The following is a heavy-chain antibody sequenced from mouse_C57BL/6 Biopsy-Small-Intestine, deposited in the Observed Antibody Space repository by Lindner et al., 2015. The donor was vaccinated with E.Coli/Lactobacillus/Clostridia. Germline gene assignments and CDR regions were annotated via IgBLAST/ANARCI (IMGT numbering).Heavy chain of an antibody. V-gene: IGHV1-82*01. Sequence: VQLQESGPELVKPGASVKISCKASGYAFSSSWMNWVKQRPGKGLEWIGRIYPGDGDTNYNGKFKGKATLTADKSSSTAYMQLSSLTSEDSAVYFCARDSPYFDYWGQGTTHTVSS. CDR2: IYPGDGDT. D-gene: IGHD2-12*01. J-gene: IGHJ2*01. CDR3: ARDSPYFDY. CDR1: GYAFSSSW.